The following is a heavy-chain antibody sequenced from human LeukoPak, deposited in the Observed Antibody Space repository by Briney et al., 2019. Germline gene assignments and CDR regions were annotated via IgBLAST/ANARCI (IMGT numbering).Heavy chain of an antibody. CDR2: IKQDGSEK. CDR3: ARSYCSGGSCYLGRYHWFDP. CDR1: GFTFSSYW. J-gene: IGHJ5*02. V-gene: IGHV3-7*01. Sequence: GGSLRLSCAASGFTFSSYWLTWVRQAPGKGLEWVANIKQDGSEKFYVDSVKGRFTISRDSAKNSLYLQMNSLRAEDTAVYYCARSYCSGGSCYLGRYHWFDPWGQGTLVTVSS. D-gene: IGHD2-15*01.